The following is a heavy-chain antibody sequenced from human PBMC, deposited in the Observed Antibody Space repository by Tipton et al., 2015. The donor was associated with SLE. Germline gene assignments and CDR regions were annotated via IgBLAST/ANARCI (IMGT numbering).Heavy chain of an antibody. D-gene: IGHD6-19*01. Sequence: TLSLTCAVYGGSFSGYYWGWIRQPPGKGLEWIGSIYYSGSTYYNPSLKSRVTISVDTSKNQFSLKLSSVTAADTAVYYCARDSTAYSSGWVDAFDIWGQGTMVTVSS. J-gene: IGHJ3*02. CDR3: ARDSTAYSSGWVDAFDI. CDR1: GGSFSGYY. CDR2: IYYSGST. V-gene: IGHV4-34*01.